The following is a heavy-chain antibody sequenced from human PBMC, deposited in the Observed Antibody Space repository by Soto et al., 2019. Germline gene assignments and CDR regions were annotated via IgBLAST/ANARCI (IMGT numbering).Heavy chain of an antibody. CDR1: GLTFSSYE. CDR3: ARRGSGWNSLYWYFDL. J-gene: IGHJ2*01. V-gene: IGHV3-48*03. CDR2: ISSSGSTI. D-gene: IGHD6-19*01. Sequence: PGGSLRLSCAASGLTFSSYEMNWVRQAPGKGLEWVSYISSSGSTIYYADSVKGRFTISRDNAKNSLYLQMNSLRAEDTAVYYCARRGSGWNSLYWYFDLWGRGTLVTVSS.